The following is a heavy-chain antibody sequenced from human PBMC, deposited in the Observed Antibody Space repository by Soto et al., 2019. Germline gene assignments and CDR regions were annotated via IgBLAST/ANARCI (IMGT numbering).Heavy chain of an antibody. V-gene: IGHV3-15*01. CDR2: IKSKTDGGTT. Sequence: EVQLVESGGGLVKPGGSLRLSCAASGFTFSNAWMSWVRQAPGKGLEWVGRIKSKTDGGTTDYAAPVKGRFTISRDDSKNTRKLQMNSLKTEDAAVYYCTTDPLSNPNYYYYMDVWVKGTTVAVSS. D-gene: IGHD4-4*01. CDR3: TTDPLSNPNYYYYMDV. J-gene: IGHJ6*03. CDR1: GFTFSNAW.